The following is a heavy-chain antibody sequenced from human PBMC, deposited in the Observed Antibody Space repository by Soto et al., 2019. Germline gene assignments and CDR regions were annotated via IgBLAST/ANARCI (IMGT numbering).Heavy chain of an antibody. CDR2: IIPISGTA. V-gene: IGHV1-69*01. J-gene: IGHJ6*02. CDR1: GGTFSSYA. Sequence: QVPLVQSGAEVKKPGSSLKVSCKASGGTFSSYAITWVRQAPGQGREWMGGIIPISGTANYAQKFEGRVTITADESTSTASMELSSLRSEDTAVYYCARSQGCSTSVEIYYYYYYGMDVWGQGTTVTVSS. D-gene: IGHD2-2*01. CDR3: ARSQGCSTSVEIYYYYYYGMDV.